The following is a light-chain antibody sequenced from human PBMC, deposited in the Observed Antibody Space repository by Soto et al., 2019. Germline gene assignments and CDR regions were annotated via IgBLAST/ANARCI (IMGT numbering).Light chain of an antibody. CDR3: QQYGSSALT. CDR1: EIVSSVY. V-gene: IGKV3-20*01. CDR2: GAS. Sequence: EIVLTQSPGTLSLSPGERATLSCRASEIVSSVYLAWYEQKPGQAPRLLIYGASSRPTGIPDRFRGSGSGTYFTLTISRLEPEDYAVCYCQQYGSSALTFGGGTKVDIK. J-gene: IGKJ4*01.